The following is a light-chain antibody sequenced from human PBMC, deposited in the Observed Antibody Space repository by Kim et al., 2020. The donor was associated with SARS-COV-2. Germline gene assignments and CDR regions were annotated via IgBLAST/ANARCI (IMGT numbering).Light chain of an antibody. CDR1: NLGDKY. J-gene: IGLJ3*02. CDR3: QAWDSSTAV. CDR2: QDN. Sequence: SVSPRQTASLTCSGDNLGDKYACWYQQKSGQSPVVVIYQDNKRPSGIPERFSGSNSGNTATLTISGTQAMDEADYYCQAWDSSTAVFGGGTQLTVL. V-gene: IGLV3-1*01.